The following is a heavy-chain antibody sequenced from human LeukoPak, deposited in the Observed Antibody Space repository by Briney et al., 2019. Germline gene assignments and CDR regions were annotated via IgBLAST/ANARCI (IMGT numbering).Heavy chain of an antibody. V-gene: IGHV1-69-2*01. D-gene: IGHD2-2*01. CDR2: VDPEDGET. CDR3: ATSRLIVVVPAAPLDY. CDR1: GYTFTDYY. J-gene: IGHJ4*02. Sequence: ASVKVSCKVSGYTFTDYYMHWVQQAPGKGLEWMGLVDPEDGETIYAEKFQGRVTITADTSTDTAYMELSSLRSEDTAVYYCATSRLIVVVPAAPLDYWSQGTLVTVSS.